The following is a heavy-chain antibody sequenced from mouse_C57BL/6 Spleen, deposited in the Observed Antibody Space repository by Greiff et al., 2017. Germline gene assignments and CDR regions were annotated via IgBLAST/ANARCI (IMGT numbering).Heavy chain of an antibody. J-gene: IGHJ3*01. Sequence: VQLKQSGAELVRPGASVKLSCTASGFNIKDYYMHWVKQRPEQGLEWIGRIDPEDGDTEYAPKFQGKATMTAATSSNTAYLPLSSLTSEDTAVYYGTHTSTARAPFAYWGQGTLVTVSA. CDR3: THTSTARAPFAY. D-gene: IGHD3-1*01. V-gene: IGHV14-1*01. CDR2: IDPEDGDT. CDR1: GFNIKDYY.